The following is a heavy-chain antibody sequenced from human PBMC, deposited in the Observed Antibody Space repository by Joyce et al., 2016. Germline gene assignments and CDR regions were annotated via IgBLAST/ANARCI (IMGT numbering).Heavy chain of an antibody. CDR1: GASATSGSFY. J-gene: IGHJ6*02. CDR2: IYTTGCT. D-gene: IGHD1-26*01. CDR3: ARSTGGSYLFGMDV. V-gene: IGHV4-61*02. Sequence: VQLQESGPGLVKPSQTLTLHCTVSGASATSGSFYWSWIRQPAGKGLEWIGRIYTTGCTNYKSSLKRRVAMALDASKYQVSLKLNSDTAADTAVYYCARSTGGSYLFGMDVWGQGTTVTVSS.